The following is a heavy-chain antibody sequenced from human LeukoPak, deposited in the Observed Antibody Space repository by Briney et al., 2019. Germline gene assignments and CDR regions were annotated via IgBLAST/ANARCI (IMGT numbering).Heavy chain of an antibody. V-gene: IGHV1-8*03. CDR3: ARADYCSSTSCPYYYYYMDV. CDR1: GYTFTSYD. J-gene: IGHJ6*03. D-gene: IGHD2-2*01. Sequence: GASVKVSCKASGYTFTSYDINWVRQATGQGLEWMGWMNPNSGNTGYAQKFQGRVTITRNTSISTAYMELSSLRSEDTAVYYCARADYCSSTSCPYYYYYMDVWGKGTTVTVSS. CDR2: MNPNSGNT.